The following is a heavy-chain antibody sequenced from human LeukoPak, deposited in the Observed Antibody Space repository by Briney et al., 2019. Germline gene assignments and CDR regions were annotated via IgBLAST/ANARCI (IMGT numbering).Heavy chain of an antibody. V-gene: IGHV4-59*08. CDR2: IYYSGST. Sequence: SETLSLTCTVSGGSISGYYWSWIRQPPGKGLEWIGYIYYSGSTNYNPSLKSRVTISVDTSKNQFSLKLSSVTAADTAVYYCARHSGSYYVEFDPWGQGTLVTVSS. CDR1: GGSISGYY. D-gene: IGHD1-26*01. J-gene: IGHJ5*02. CDR3: ARHSGSYYVEFDP.